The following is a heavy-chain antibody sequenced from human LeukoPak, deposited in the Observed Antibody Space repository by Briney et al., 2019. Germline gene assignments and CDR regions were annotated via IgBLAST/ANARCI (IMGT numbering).Heavy chain of an antibody. D-gene: IGHD3-10*01. CDR1: GYTFTGYY. CDR3: ARVGYYGSGRVIISHDAFDI. J-gene: IGHJ3*02. CDR2: INPSGGST. V-gene: IGHV1-46*01. Sequence: ASVKVSCKASGYTFTGYYMHWVRQAPGQGLEWMGIINPSGGSTSYAQKFQGRVTMTRDTSTSTVYMELSSLRSEDTAVYYCARVGYYGSGRVIISHDAFDIWGQGTMVTVSS.